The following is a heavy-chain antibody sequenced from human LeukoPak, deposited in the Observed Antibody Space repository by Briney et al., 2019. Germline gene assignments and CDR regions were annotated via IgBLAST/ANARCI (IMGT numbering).Heavy chain of an antibody. V-gene: IGHV4-39*07. CDR3: ARDEGYCTNGVCLGIDY. CDR2: IYYSGST. J-gene: IGHJ4*02. CDR1: TTHYW. Sequence: TTHYWLNWVRQPPGKGLEWIGSIYYSGSTYYNPSLKSRVTISVDTSKNQFSLKLSSVTAADTAVYHCARDEGYCTNGVCLGIDYWGQGTLVTVSS. D-gene: IGHD2-8*01.